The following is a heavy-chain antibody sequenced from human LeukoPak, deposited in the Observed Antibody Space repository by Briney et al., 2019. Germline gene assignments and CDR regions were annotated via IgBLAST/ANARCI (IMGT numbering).Heavy chain of an antibody. CDR3: ARQGRWYFDL. Sequence: SETLSLTCAVSGGSISSGGYSWSWIRQPPGKGLEWIGYIYHSGSTYYNPSLKSRVTISVDRSKNQFSLKLSSVTAADTAVYYCARQGRWYFDLWGRGTLVTVSS. V-gene: IGHV4-30-2*01. J-gene: IGHJ2*01. CDR2: IYHSGST. CDR1: GGSISSGGYS.